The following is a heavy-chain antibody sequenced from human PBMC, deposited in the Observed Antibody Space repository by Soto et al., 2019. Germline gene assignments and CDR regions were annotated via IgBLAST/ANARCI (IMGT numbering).Heavy chain of an antibody. Sequence: QVQLVQSGAEVKKPGASVKVSCKASGYTFTGYYMHWVRQAPGQGLEWMGWINPNSGGTNYAQKFQGRVTMTRDTSISTAYMELSRLRSDDTAMYYCARRDGYNFGAGAFDIWGQGTMVTVSS. CDR3: ARRDGYNFGAGAFDI. D-gene: IGHD5-12*01. CDR1: GYTFTGYY. J-gene: IGHJ3*02. CDR2: INPNSGGT. V-gene: IGHV1-2*02.